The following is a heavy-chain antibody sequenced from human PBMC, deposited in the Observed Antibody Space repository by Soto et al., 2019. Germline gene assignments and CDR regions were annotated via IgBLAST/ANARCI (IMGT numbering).Heavy chain of an antibody. CDR3: TRAHDYDSIWGSYRSFDWFGP. CDR2: ISSSSSNI. D-gene: IGHD3-16*02. Sequence: GGSLRLSCAASGFAFSSYSMNWVRQAPGKGLEWVSSISSSSSNIYYVDSVKGRFTISRDNAKNSLYLQMSSLRAEDTAVYYCTRAHDYDSIWGSYRSFDWFGPWGQGTLVTVSS. V-gene: IGHV3-21*01. J-gene: IGHJ5*02. CDR1: GFAFSSYS.